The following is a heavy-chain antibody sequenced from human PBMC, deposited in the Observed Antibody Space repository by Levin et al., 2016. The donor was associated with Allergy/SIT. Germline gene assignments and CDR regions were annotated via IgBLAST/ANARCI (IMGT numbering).Heavy chain of an antibody. CDR1: GGSISSNNW. Sequence: SETLSLTCAVSGGSISSNNWWSWVRQPPGKGLEWIGEIYHSGSTDYNPSLKSRVTISVDMSRNQFSLNLKSVTAADTAVYYCASRHYYYYMDVWGKGTTVTVSS. CDR2: IYHSGST. CDR3: ASRHYYYYMDV. V-gene: IGHV4-4*02. J-gene: IGHJ6*03.